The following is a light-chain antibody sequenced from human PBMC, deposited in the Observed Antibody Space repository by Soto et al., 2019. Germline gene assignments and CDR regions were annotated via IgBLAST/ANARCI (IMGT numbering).Light chain of an antibody. CDR1: SGYSNYK. Sequence: QAVVTQPPSASASLGASVTLTCTLSSGYSNYKVDWYQQRPGKGPRFVMRVGTGGIVGSKGDGIPDRFSVLGSGLNRYLTIKNIQEEDESYCPGGPDHGSGNNFVGVFGGGTKRAFL. V-gene: IGLV9-49*01. J-gene: IGLJ3*02. CDR2: VGTGGIVG. CDR3: GPDHGSGNNFVGV.